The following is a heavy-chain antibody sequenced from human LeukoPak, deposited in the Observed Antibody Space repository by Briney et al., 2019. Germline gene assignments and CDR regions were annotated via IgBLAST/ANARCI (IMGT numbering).Heavy chain of an antibody. CDR1: GFNFDDYG. V-gene: IGHV3-20*04. CDR2: INWNGAT. CDR3: ARHYYESSGYYTRASDY. Sequence: PGGSLRLSCAASGFNFDDYGMSWVRQAPGKGLEWVSGINWNGATDYRDSVKGRFTISRDNAKNSLYLQMNSLRAEDTALYYCARHYYESSGYYTRASDYWGQGTLVTVSS. J-gene: IGHJ4*02. D-gene: IGHD3-22*01.